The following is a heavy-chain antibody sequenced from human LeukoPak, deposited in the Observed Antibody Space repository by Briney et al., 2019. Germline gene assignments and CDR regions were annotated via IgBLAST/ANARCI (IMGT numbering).Heavy chain of an antibody. CDR1: GGSISSYY. J-gene: IGHJ6*03. Sequence: SETLSLTCTVSGGSISSYYWSWIRQPPGKGLEWIGYIYYSGSTNYNPSLKSRVTISVDTSKNQFSLKLSSVTAADTAVYYCASDTYEDYYYYMDVWGKGTTVTVSS. CDR2: IYYSGST. D-gene: IGHD3-16*01. V-gene: IGHV4-59*12. CDR3: ASDTYEDYYYYMDV.